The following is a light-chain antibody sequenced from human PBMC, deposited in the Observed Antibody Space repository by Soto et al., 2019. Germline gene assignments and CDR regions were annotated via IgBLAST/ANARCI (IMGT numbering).Light chain of an antibody. CDR3: SSYTTSNTPLYV. J-gene: IGLJ1*01. Sequence: QSALTQPASVSGSPGQSITISCTGTSSDTAGYNYVSWYQQHPGKAPKLMIYEVSNRPSGVSNRFSGSQSGNTASLTISGLPAEDEANYYGSSYTTSNTPLYVFGTGTKLTVL. CDR2: EVS. CDR1: SSDTAGYNY. V-gene: IGLV2-14*01.